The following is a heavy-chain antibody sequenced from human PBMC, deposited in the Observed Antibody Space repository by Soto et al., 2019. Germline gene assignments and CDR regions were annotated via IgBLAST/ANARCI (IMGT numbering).Heavy chain of an antibody. V-gene: IGHV1-18*01. CDR1: GYTFTSYG. J-gene: IGHJ4*02. CDR3: AGGKGDGSGSYYGY. D-gene: IGHD3-10*01. Sequence: QVQLVQSGAEVKKPGASVKVSCKASGYTFTSYGISWVRQAPGQGLEWMGWISAYNGNTNYAQKPPGQVTKNTDTTPGTGYKGRGSLRSDDTAVYYLAGGKGDGSGSYYGYWGQGTLVTVSS. CDR2: ISAYNGNT.